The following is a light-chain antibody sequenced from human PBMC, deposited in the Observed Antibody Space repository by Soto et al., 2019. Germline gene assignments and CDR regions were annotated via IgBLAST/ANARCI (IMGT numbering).Light chain of an antibody. Sequence: EIVLTQSPGTLSSSPGERATLSCRASQSVTSNYLAWYQQKRGQAPRLLIWGASIRATDLPDRFSGGGSGTDFTLTISRLEAEDFSVYYCQQYGSSPGTFGQVTKVEIK. J-gene: IGKJ1*01. CDR1: QSVTSNY. V-gene: IGKV3-20*01. CDR3: QQYGSSPGT. CDR2: GAS.